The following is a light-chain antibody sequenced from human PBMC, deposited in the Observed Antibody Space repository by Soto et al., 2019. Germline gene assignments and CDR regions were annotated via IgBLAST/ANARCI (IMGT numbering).Light chain of an antibody. CDR2: DAS. Sequence: IQMTQSPSTLSASVGDRVIITCRASQDISGWLAWYQQKPGKAPKLLVFDASSVEDGVPSRFSGSGSGTEFTLTVSNLQSDDFATYYCQHYRTRSGVTFGGGTKVDIK. CDR1: QDISGW. V-gene: IGKV1-5*01. CDR3: QHYRTRSGVT. J-gene: IGKJ4*01.